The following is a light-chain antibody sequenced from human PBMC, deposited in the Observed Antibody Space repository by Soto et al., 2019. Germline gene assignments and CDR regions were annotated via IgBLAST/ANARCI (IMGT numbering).Light chain of an antibody. V-gene: IGKV1-5*01. Sequence: DIQMTQSPSTLSASVGVRVTITCRASQSFSSELAWYQQKPGKAPTLLIFDVSNLQSGIPSRFSGSGSGTEFTRSISSLQPDDFGPYYCQQKRAFGQGTRVQIK. J-gene: IGKJ1*01. CDR2: DVS. CDR1: QSFSSE. CDR3: QQKRA.